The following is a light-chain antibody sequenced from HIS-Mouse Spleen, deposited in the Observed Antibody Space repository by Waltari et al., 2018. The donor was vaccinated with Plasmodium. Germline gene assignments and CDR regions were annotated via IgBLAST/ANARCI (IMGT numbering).Light chain of an antibody. V-gene: IGKV1-5*03. CDR1: QRIRSR. CDR2: KAS. CDR3: QQYNSYSWT. Sequence: DIQMTQSPSTLSASVGDRVTITCRASQRIRSRLAWYQQKPGKAPKLLIYKASSFESGVPSRFSGSGSGTEFTLTISSLQPDDFATYYCQQYNSYSWTFGQGTKVEIK. J-gene: IGKJ1*01.